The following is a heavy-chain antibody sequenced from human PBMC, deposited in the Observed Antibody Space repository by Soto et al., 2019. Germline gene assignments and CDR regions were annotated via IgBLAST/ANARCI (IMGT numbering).Heavy chain of an antibody. CDR1: GFTFSSYA. CDR2: INSNGGST. D-gene: IGHD5-18*01. Sequence: GGSLRLSCSASGFTFSSYAMHWVRQAPGKGLEYVSAINSNGGSTYYADSVKGRFTISRDNSKNTLYLQMSSLRVEDTAVYYCVKILQYSYGLPLCGQGTLVTVSS. V-gene: IGHV3-64D*06. CDR3: VKILQYSYGLPL. J-gene: IGHJ4*02.